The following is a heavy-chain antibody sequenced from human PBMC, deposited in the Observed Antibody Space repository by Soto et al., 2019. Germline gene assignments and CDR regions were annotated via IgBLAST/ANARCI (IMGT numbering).Heavy chain of an antibody. Sequence: SETLSLTCAVYGGSFSGYYWSWIRQPPGKGLEWIGEINHSGSTNYNPSLKSRVTISVDTSKNQFSLKLSSVTAADTAVYYCARGFSGSGKINYYYYYYMDVWGKGTTVTVSS. V-gene: IGHV4-34*01. D-gene: IGHD3-10*01. J-gene: IGHJ6*03. CDR2: INHSGST. CDR3: ARGFSGSGKINYYYYYYMDV. CDR1: GGSFSGYY.